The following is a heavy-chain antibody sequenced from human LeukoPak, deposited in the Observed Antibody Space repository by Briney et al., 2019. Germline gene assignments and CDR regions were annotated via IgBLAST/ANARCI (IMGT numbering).Heavy chain of an antibody. V-gene: IGHV3-66*01. CDR3: ARAVVGTSCYGY. J-gene: IGHJ4*02. CDR1: GFTVSSNY. Sequence: PGVSLRLFCAASGFTVSSNYMSWVRQAPGKGLEGVSVIYAGGSTHYADSVKGRFTISRDNSKNTLYLQMNSLTAEDTAVYYCARAVVGTSCYGYWGQGTLVTVSS. D-gene: IGHD2-2*01. CDR2: IYAGGST.